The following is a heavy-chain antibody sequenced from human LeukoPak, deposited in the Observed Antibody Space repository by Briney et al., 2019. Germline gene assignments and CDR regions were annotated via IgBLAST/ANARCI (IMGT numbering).Heavy chain of an antibody. CDR3: ARDLGWAQFDY. D-gene: IGHD3-16*01. CDR1: GSIFNTYA. Sequence: QPGGSLRLSCSASGSIFNTYAMHWVRQAPGKGLEWLANTNGDGSEIYYVDSVKGRFTISRDNAKNSLYLQMNSLRAEDTAVYYCARDLGWAQFDYWGQGILVTVSS. J-gene: IGHJ4*02. CDR2: TNGDGSEI. V-gene: IGHV3-7*05.